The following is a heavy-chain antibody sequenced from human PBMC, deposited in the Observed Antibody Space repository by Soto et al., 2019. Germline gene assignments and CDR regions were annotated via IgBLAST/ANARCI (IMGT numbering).Heavy chain of an antibody. CDR2: IWYDGSNK. D-gene: IGHD6-19*01. V-gene: IGHV3-33*01. J-gene: IGHJ4*02. CDR3: ARDRYSSGRYDLDY. CDR1: GFTFSSYG. Sequence: QVQLVESGGGVVQPGRSLRLSCAASGFTFSSYGMHWVRQAPGKGLEWVAVIWYDGSNKYYADSVKGRFTISRDNSKNTLYLQMNSLRVEDTAVYYCARDRYSSGRYDLDYWGQGTLVTVSS.